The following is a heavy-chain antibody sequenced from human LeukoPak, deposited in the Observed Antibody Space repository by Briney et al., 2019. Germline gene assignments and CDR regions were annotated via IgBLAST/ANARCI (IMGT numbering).Heavy chain of an antibody. V-gene: IGHV4-34*01. D-gene: IGHD3-16*01. J-gene: IGHJ4*02. Sequence: PSETLSLTCAVYGESFSGNYWNWIRQSPGKGLEWIGEINHSGSTNYNPSLKSRVTVSVDTSKNQFFLKLRSVTAADTAMYYCARRGSARTLDYWGQGTLVTVSS. CDR1: GESFSGNY. CDR3: ARRGSARTLDY. CDR2: INHSGST.